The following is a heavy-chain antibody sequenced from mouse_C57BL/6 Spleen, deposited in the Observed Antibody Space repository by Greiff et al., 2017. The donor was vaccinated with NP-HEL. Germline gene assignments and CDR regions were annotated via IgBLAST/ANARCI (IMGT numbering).Heavy chain of an antibody. CDR3: ARSLTTVEKTYFDY. Sequence: EVQLVESGAELVKPGASVKLSCTASGFNIKDYYMHWVKQRTEQGLEWIGRIDPEDGETKYAPNFQGKATITADTSSNTAYLQLSSLTSEDTAVYYCARSLTTVEKTYFDYWGQGTTLTVSS. CDR1: GFNIKDYY. CDR2: IDPEDGET. D-gene: IGHD1-1*01. V-gene: IGHV14-2*01. J-gene: IGHJ2*01.